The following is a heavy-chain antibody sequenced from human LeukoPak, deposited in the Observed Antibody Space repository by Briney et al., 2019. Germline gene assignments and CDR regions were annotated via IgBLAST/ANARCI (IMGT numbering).Heavy chain of an antibody. CDR2: IYHTGSA. D-gene: IGHD3-9*01. V-gene: IGHV4-38-2*01. CDR1: GYSISSGYQ. Sequence: PSDTLSLTCVVSGYSISSGYQWAWIRPSPGKGLEWIGSIYHTGSAHYNPSLQSRVTISVDTSKNQFSLKLSSVTAADTAVYYCAGQYYDILTGYTESWGQGTLVTVSS. CDR3: AGQYYDILTGYTES. J-gene: IGHJ4*02.